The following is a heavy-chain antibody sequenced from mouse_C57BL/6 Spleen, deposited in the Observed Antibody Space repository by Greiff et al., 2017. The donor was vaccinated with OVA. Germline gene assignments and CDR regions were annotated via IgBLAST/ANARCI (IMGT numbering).Heavy chain of an antibody. Sequence: EVKLVESGPGLVKPSQSLSLTCSVTGYSITSGYYWNWIRQFPGNKLEWMGYISYDGSNNYNPSLKNRISITRDTSKYQFFLKLNSVTTEDTATYYCARSDGYYWYFDVWSTGTTITVSS. CDR2: ISYDGSN. J-gene: IGHJ1*03. D-gene: IGHD2-3*01. CDR3: ARSDGYYWYFDV. V-gene: IGHV3-6*01. CDR1: GYSITSGYY.